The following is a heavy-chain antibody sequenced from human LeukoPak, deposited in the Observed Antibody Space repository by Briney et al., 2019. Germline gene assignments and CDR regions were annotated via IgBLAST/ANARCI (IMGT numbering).Heavy chain of an antibody. CDR2: IYYSGSA. Sequence: PSETLSRTCTVSGGSINGYFWSWIRQPPGKGLEWIGYIYYSGSADYNPSLKSRVTISVDTSKNQFSLKLSSVTAADTAVYYCAGGRWLQLPDCWGQGTLVTVSS. J-gene: IGHJ4*02. CDR1: GGSINGYF. CDR3: AGGRWLQLPDC. D-gene: IGHD5-24*01. V-gene: IGHV4-59*01.